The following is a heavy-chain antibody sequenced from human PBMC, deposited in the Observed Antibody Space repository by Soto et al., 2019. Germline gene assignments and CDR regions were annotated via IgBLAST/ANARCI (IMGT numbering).Heavy chain of an antibody. D-gene: IGHD2-2*01. V-gene: IGHV1-69*08. CDR1: GGTFSSYT. J-gene: IGHJ4*02. CDR2: IIPILGIA. Sequence: QVQLVQSGAEVKKPGSSVKVSCKASGGTFSSYTISWVRQAPGQGLEWMGRIIPILGIANYAQKFQGRVTITADKSTSTAYMELSSLRSEDTAVYYCAREFPAIGVVVPAAIPFDYWGQGTLVTVSS. CDR3: AREFPAIGVVVPAAIPFDY.